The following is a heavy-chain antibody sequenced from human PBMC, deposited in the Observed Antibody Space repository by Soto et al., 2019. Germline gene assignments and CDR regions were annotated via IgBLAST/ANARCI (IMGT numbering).Heavy chain of an antibody. Sequence: QVQLQESGPALVRPSDSLSLMCSVSGVPITTFYWSWIRQAPGKGLEYIGYIYYGGSTHYNPALKSRVTISVDTANNEFSLKLRSVTAADTAAYYCARGQLLHHQYGLDVWGQGTTVIV. CDR1: GVPITTFY. J-gene: IGHJ6*02. CDR3: ARGQLLHHQYGLDV. D-gene: IGHD3-10*01. V-gene: IGHV4-59*07. CDR2: IYYGGST.